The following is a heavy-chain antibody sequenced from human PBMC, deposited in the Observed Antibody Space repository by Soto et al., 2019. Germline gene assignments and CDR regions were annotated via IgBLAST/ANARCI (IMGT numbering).Heavy chain of an antibody. J-gene: IGHJ4*02. CDR3: AREYYYGSGSYYKYFDY. CDR1: GGSISSSNW. D-gene: IGHD3-10*01. CDR2: IYHSGST. V-gene: IGHV4-4*02. Sequence: QVQLQESRPGLVKPSGTLSLTCAVSGGSISSSNWWSWVRQPPGKGLEWIGEIYHSGSTNYNPSLKSRVTISVDKSKNQFSLKLSSVTAADTAVYYCAREYYYGSGSYYKYFDYWGQGTLVTVSS.